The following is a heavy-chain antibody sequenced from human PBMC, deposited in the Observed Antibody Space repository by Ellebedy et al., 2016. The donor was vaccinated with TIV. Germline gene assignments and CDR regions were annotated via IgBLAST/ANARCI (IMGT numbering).Heavy chain of an antibody. CDR1: GFTFSSYG. J-gene: IGHJ4*02. CDR2: ISYDGTAK. Sequence: PGGSLRLSCVASGFTFSSYGMHWVRQAPGKGPEWVALISYDGTAKDYADSVKGRFTISRDNSKNTLYLQMTSLRAEDSAGYYCTKDKGTGGSCHDYWGQGTLVTVSS. D-gene: IGHD2-15*01. CDR3: TKDKGTGGSCHDY. V-gene: IGHV3-30*18.